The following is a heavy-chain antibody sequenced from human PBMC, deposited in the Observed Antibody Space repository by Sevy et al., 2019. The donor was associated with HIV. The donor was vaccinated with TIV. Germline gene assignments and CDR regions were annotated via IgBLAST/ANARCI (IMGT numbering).Heavy chain of an antibody. CDR2: IWYDGSNK. Sequence: GGSLRLSCAASGFTFSSYGMHWVRQAPGKGLEWVAVIWYDGSNKYYADSVKGRFTISRDNSKNTLYLQMNSLRAEDTAVYYCARVRSSSWYDYYYYYDGMDVWGQGTTVTVSS. CDR3: ARVRSSSWYDYYYYYDGMDV. CDR1: GFTFSSYG. J-gene: IGHJ6*02. V-gene: IGHV3-33*01. D-gene: IGHD6-13*01.